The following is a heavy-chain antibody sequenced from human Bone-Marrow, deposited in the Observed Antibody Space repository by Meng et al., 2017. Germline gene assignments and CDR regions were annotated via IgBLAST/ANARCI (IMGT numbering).Heavy chain of an antibody. V-gene: IGHV4-34*01. CDR3: ARRLIAAAGNDY. D-gene: IGHD6-13*01. CDR1: VAFRGYQ. Sequence: QVPQQAGGRGLLKPSGVPLLHCPGQWVAFRGYQRSWIRQPPGKGLGWIGEINHSGSTNYNPSLKSRVTISVDTSKNQFSLKLSSVTAADTAVYYCARRLIAAAGNDYWGQGTLVTVSS. CDR2: INHSGST. J-gene: IGHJ4*02.